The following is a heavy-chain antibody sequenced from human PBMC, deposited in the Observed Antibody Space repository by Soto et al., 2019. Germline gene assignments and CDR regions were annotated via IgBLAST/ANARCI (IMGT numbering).Heavy chain of an antibody. V-gene: IGHV3-33*01. Sequence: GGSLRLSCAVSGFTFSTYGIHWVRQAPGKGLEWVAVIWYDGSEKYYADSVKGRFTISRDNSKNTVYLQMNSLRAEDTAIYYCARWMTVLDYWGQGTLVTVSS. CDR3: ARWMTVLDY. D-gene: IGHD5-12*01. CDR2: IWYDGSEK. J-gene: IGHJ4*02. CDR1: GFTFSTYG.